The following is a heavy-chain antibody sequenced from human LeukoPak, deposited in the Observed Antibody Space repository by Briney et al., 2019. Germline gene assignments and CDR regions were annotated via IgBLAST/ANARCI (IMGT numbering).Heavy chain of an antibody. CDR2: INPNSGGT. CDR1: GYTFTGYY. D-gene: IGHD4-11*01. J-gene: IGHJ3*02. V-gene: IGHV1-2*02. Sequence: ASVKVSCKASGYTFTGYYMHWVRQAPGQGLEWMGWINPNSGGTNYAQKFHGRVTMTRDTSISTAYMELSRLRSDDTAVYYCARPYDYSFDAFDIWGQGTMVTVSS. CDR3: ARPYDYSFDAFDI.